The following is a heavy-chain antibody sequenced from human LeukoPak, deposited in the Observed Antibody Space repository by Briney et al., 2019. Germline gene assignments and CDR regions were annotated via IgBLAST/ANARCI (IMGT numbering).Heavy chain of an antibody. CDR3: ARDGYYYGSGSYFGY. J-gene: IGHJ4*02. CDR1: GYTFTSYG. D-gene: IGHD3-10*01. Sequence: ASVKVSCKASGYTFTSYGISWVRQAPGQRLEWMGWISGYNGNTNYAQKFQGRVTMTTDTSTSTAYMELRSLRSDDTAVYYCARDGYYYGSGSYFGYWGQGTLVTVSS. CDR2: ISGYNGNT. V-gene: IGHV1-18*01.